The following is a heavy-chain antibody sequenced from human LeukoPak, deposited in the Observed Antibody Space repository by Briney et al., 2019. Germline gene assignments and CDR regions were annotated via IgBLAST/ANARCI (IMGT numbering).Heavy chain of an antibody. CDR2: ISSTSSYI. J-gene: IGHJ4*02. Sequence: GGSLRLSCAASGFTFSSYSMNWVRQAPGKGLEWVSSISSTSSYIYYADSVKGRFTISRDNAKNSLYLQMNSLRAEDTAVYYCARDEDLPGRFDYWGQGTLVTVSS. CDR1: GFTFSSYS. CDR3: ARDEDLPGRFDY. V-gene: IGHV3-21*01.